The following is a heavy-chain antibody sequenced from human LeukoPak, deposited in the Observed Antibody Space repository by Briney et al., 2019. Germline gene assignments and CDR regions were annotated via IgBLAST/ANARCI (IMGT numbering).Heavy chain of an antibody. Sequence: GGSLRLSCAASGFTFSSYSMNWVRQAPGKGLEWVSSISSSSSYIYYADSVKGRFTISRDNAKNSLYLQMNSLRAEDTAVYYCARVIAAAGTSWFDPWGQGTLVTVSS. D-gene: IGHD6-13*01. CDR1: GFTFSSYS. V-gene: IGHV3-21*01. CDR2: ISSSSSYI. J-gene: IGHJ5*02. CDR3: ARVIAAAGTSWFDP.